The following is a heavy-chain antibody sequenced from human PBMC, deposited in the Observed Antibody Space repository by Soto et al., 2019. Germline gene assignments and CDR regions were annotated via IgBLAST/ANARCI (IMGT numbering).Heavy chain of an antibody. Sequence: SETLSLTCAVYGGSFNGYYWSWIRQPPGKGLEWIGEINPGGSTNYNPSLKSRVTISVATSKSQFSLNLSSVTAADTAVYYCARRRPGRSSGWYDYWGQGTLVTVSS. D-gene: IGHD6-19*01. J-gene: IGHJ4*02. CDR2: INPGGST. CDR3: ARRRPGRSSGWYDY. V-gene: IGHV4-34*01. CDR1: GGSFNGYY.